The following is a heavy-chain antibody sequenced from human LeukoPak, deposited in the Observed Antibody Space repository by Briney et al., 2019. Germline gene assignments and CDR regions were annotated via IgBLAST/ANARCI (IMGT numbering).Heavy chain of an antibody. D-gene: IGHD3-10*01. CDR1: GYTFTGYY. CDR3: ARNRGLQWFGELLYYFDY. V-gene: IGHV1-2*02. Sequence: ASVKVSCKASGYTFTGYYMHWVRQAPGQGLEWMGWINPNSGGTNYAQKFQGRVTMTRDTSISTAYMELSRLRSDDTAVYYCARNRGLQWFGELLYYFDYWGQGTLVTVSS. CDR2: INPNSGGT. J-gene: IGHJ4*02.